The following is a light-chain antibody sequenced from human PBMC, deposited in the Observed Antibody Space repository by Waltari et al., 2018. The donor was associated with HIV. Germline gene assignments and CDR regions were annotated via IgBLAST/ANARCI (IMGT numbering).Light chain of an antibody. J-gene: IGKJ2*01. CDR3: QQTNSFPLT. CDR2: DAS. CDR1: QGVSTW. Sequence: DVQLTQSPRSLSASVGDRLTITCRASQGVSTWLAWYRQIPGNVPELLIYDASNLKSGVPSRFSGSGYGTNCSLTISGLQPEDFATYFCQQTNSFPLTFGLGT. V-gene: IGKV1-12*01.